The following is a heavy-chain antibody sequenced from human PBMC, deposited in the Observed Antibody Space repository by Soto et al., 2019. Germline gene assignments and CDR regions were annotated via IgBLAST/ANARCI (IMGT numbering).Heavy chain of an antibody. CDR1: GFTLSSYA. Sequence: LRLSCAASGFTLSSYAMHWVRQAPGKGLEWVAVISYDGSNKYYADSVKGRFTISRDNSKNTLYLQMNSLGAEDTAVYYCARSDFWSGYYYYYYYGMGVWGQGTTVTVSS. CDR3: ARSDFWSGYYYYYYYGMGV. V-gene: IGHV3-30-3*01. CDR2: ISYDGSNK. J-gene: IGHJ6*02. D-gene: IGHD3-3*01.